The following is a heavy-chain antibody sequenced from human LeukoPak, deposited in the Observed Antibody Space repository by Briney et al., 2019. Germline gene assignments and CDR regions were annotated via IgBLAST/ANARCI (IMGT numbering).Heavy chain of an antibody. CDR1: GYSITSGYY. D-gene: IGHD5-18*01. V-gene: IGHV4-38-2*02. CDR3: ARRAAGYSYGYGDYNYYYYMDV. J-gene: IGHJ6*03. Sequence: PSETLSLTCTVSGYSITSGYYWGWIRPPPGKGLEWIGSLYHSGSTYYNPSLKSRVTISVDTSKNQFSLKLSSVTAADTAVYYCARRAAGYSYGYGDYNYYYYMDVWGKGTTVTVSS. CDR2: LYHSGST.